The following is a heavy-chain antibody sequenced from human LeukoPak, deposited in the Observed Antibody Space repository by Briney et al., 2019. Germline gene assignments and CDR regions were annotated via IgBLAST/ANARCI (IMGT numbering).Heavy chain of an antibody. CDR3: ATDPSYDYGDLYFDY. J-gene: IGHJ4*02. D-gene: IGHD4-17*01. CDR2: ISWNSGSI. Sequence: PGGSLRLSCAASGFTFDDYAMHWVRQAPGKGLEWVSGISWNSGSIGYADSVKGRFTISRDNAKNSLYLQMNSLRAEDTALYYCATDPSYDYGDLYFDYWGQGTLVTVSS. V-gene: IGHV3-9*01. CDR1: GFTFDDYA.